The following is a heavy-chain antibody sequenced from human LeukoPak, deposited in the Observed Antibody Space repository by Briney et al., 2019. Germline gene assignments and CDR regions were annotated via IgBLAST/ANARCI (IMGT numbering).Heavy chain of an antibody. CDR3: AKFGDILTGYYSDAFDI. J-gene: IGHJ3*02. Sequence: QSGGSLRLSCAASGFTFSSYAMSWVRQAPGQGLEWVSAISGSGGSTYYADSVKGRFTISRDNSKNTLYLQMNSLRAEDTAVYYCAKFGDILTGYYSDAFDIWGQGTMVTVSS. V-gene: IGHV3-23*01. D-gene: IGHD3-9*01. CDR2: ISGSGGST. CDR1: GFTFSSYA.